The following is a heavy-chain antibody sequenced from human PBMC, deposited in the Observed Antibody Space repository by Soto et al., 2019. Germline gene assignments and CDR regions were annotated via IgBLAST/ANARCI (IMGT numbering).Heavy chain of an antibody. CDR3: ARRRGYFDY. J-gene: IGHJ4*02. CDR2: IYYSGST. Sequence: SETLSLTCTVSGGSISSYYWSWIRQPPGKGLEWIGYIYYSGSTNYNPSLKSRVTISVDTSKNQFSLKLSSVTAADTAVYYCARRRGYFDYWGQGTLVTVSS. V-gene: IGHV4-59*01. CDR1: GGSISSYY.